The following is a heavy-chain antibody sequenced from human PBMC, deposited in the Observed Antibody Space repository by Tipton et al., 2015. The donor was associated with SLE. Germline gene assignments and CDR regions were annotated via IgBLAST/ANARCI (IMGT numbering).Heavy chain of an antibody. CDR1: GGSITDYS. CDR2: IHYNGGT. J-gene: IGHJ4*02. V-gene: IGHV4-59*08. Sequence: TLSLTCSVSGGSITDYSWSWIRQPPGKGLEWIGYIHYNGGTNYNPSLKSRVTISVDTSKNRVSLRVNSVTAADTAVYYCASRGRGTYFNGFDFWGQGILVTVSS. CDR3: ASRGRGTYFNGFDF. D-gene: IGHD1-26*01.